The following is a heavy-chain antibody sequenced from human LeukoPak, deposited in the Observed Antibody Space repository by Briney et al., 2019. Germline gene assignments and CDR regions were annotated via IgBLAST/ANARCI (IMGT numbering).Heavy chain of an antibody. D-gene: IGHD2-2*02. CDR1: GFTFSSYA. Sequence: GSLRLSCAASGFTFSSYAMSWVRQAPGKGLEWVSAISGSGGSTYYADSVKGRFTISRDNSKNTLYLQMNSLRAEDTAVYYCAKDRGYCSSTSCYKRDGFDIWGQGTMVTVSS. J-gene: IGHJ3*02. CDR3: AKDRGYCSSTSCYKRDGFDI. V-gene: IGHV3-23*01. CDR2: ISGSGGST.